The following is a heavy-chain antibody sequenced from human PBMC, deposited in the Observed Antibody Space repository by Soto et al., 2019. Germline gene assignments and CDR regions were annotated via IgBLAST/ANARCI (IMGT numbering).Heavy chain of an antibody. V-gene: IGHV1-18*01. J-gene: IGHJ5*02. CDR2: ISAYNGNT. Sequence: GASVKVSCKASGYTFTSYGISWVRQAPGQGLEWMGWISAYNGNTNYAQKLQGRVTMTTDTSTSTAYMELRSLRSDDTAVYYCARESVSSWSYNWFDPWGQGTLVTVSS. CDR1: GYTFTSYG. CDR3: ARESVSSWSYNWFDP. D-gene: IGHD6-13*01.